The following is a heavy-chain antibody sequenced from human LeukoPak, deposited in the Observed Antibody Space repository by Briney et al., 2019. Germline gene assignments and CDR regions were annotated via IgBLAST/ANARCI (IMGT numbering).Heavy chain of an antibody. J-gene: IGHJ4*02. CDR1: GFTFSSYW. CDR3: ARDGYYDSSGYDY. Sequence: GGSLRLSRAASGFTFSSYWMSWVRQAPGKGLEWVANIKQDGSEKYYVDSVKGRFTISRDNAKNSLYLQMNSLRAEDTAVNYCARDGYYDSSGYDYWGQGTLVTVSS. CDR2: IKQDGSEK. D-gene: IGHD3-22*01. V-gene: IGHV3-7*03.